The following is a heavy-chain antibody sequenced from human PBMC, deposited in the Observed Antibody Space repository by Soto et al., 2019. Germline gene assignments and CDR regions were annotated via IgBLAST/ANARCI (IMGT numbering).Heavy chain of an antibody. CDR2: IYYSGST. CDR1: GGSISSSSYY. Sequence: SETLSLTCTVSGGSISSSSYYWGWIRQPPGKGLEWIGSIYYSGSTYYNPSLKSRVTISVDTSKNQFSLKLSSVTAADTAVYYCARLPRVLYFDYWGQGTLVTVSS. D-gene: IGHD3-10*01. V-gene: IGHV4-39*01. J-gene: IGHJ4*02. CDR3: ARLPRVLYFDY.